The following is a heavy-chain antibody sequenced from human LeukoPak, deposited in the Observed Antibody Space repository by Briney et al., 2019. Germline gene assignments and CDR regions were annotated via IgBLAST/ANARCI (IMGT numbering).Heavy chain of an antibody. Sequence: GGSLRLSCAASGFTFSSYAMSWVRQAPGKGLEWVSAISGSGGSTYYADSVKGRFTISRDNSKNTLYLQMNSLRAEDTAVYYCARAIEWEPSGGLFDPWGQGTLVTVSS. J-gene: IGHJ5*02. CDR1: GFTFSSYA. CDR3: ARAIEWEPSGGLFDP. V-gene: IGHV3-23*01. D-gene: IGHD1-26*01. CDR2: ISGSGGST.